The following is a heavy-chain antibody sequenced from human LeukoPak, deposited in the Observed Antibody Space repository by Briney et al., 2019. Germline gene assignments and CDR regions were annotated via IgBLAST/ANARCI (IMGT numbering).Heavy chain of an antibody. J-gene: IGHJ4*02. CDR3: AKSPSTYYYGSGSYSNFDY. CDR2: ISSSSSYI. Sequence: GGSLRLSCAASGFTFSSYSMNWVRQAPGKGLEWVSSISSSSSYIYYADSVKGRFTISRDNAKNSLYLQMNSLRAEDTAVYYCAKSPSTYYYGSGSYSNFDYWGQGTLVTVSS. V-gene: IGHV3-21*04. D-gene: IGHD3-10*01. CDR1: GFTFSSYS.